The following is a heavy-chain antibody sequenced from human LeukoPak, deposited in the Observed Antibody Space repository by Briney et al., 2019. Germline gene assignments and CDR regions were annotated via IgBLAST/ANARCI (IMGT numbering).Heavy chain of an antibody. J-gene: IGHJ4*02. Sequence: GGSLRLSCAASGFTFSTYVMSWVRQAPGKGLEWVSGISGSGGSRFYTDSAKGRFTISRDNSKNTLYLQMNSLRAEDTAVYYCAKLREWELPDLFDYWGQGPLVTVSS. D-gene: IGHD1-26*01. CDR2: ISGSGGSR. CDR1: GFTFSTYV. CDR3: AKLREWELPDLFDY. V-gene: IGHV3-23*01.